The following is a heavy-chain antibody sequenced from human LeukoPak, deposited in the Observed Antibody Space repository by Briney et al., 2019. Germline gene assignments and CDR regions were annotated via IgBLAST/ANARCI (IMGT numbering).Heavy chain of an antibody. Sequence: GGSLRLSCAASGCTFSSYAMSWVRQAPGKGLEWVSATSGSGGSTYYADSVKGRFTISRDNSKNTLYLQMNSLRAEDTAVYYCAKEKEWELQYYFDYWGQGTLVTVSS. CDR2: TSGSGGST. D-gene: IGHD1-26*01. V-gene: IGHV3-23*01. J-gene: IGHJ4*02. CDR3: AKEKEWELQYYFDY. CDR1: GCTFSSYA.